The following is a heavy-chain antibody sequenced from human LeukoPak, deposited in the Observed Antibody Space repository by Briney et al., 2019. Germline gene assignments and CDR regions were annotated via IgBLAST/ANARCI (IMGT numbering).Heavy chain of an antibody. J-gene: IGHJ5*02. V-gene: IGHV4-39*01. D-gene: IGHD1-14*01. CDR3: ARQTTRRNWFDP. Sequence: VKPSETLSLTCTVSGGSINNSTYYWAYIRQPPGKGLEWIGSVYYSGSTYSNPSLTSRVTISVDTSKSQFSLKLSSVTAADTAVYCCARQTTRRNWFDPWGQGTLVTVSS. CDR1: GGSINNSTYY. CDR2: VYYSGST.